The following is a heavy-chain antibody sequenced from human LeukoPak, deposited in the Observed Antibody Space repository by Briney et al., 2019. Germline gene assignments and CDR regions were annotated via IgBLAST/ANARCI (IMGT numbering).Heavy chain of an antibody. CDR2: ISGGGGST. CDR1: GFTFSSYA. D-gene: IGHD1-26*01. Sequence: GGSLRLSCAASGFTFSSYAMNWVCQAPGKGLEWVPTISGGGGSTYYADSVKGRFTISRDNSKNTLYLQVNSLRAEDTAVYYCAKGGKWDVTPFDYWGQGTLVTVSS. V-gene: IGHV3-23*01. J-gene: IGHJ4*02. CDR3: AKGGKWDVTPFDY.